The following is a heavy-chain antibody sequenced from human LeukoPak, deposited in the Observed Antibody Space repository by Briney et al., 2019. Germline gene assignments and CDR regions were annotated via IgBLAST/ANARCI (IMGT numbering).Heavy chain of an antibody. CDR3: AKDRETAMV. CDR2: ISGSGGST. J-gene: IGHJ4*02. V-gene: IGHV3-23*01. Sequence: PARSLRLSCAASGFTFTSSAMSWARHAPRKGGEWVSAISGSGGSTYYAGSVKGRFTIRRDNSKNTLYLQMNSRRAEDTVVYEGAKDRETAMVWGQGSLVTVSS. CDR1: GFTFTSSA. D-gene: IGHD5-18*01.